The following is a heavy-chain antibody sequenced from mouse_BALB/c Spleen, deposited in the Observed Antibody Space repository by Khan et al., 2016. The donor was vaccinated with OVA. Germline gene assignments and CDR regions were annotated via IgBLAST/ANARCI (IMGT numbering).Heavy chain of an antibody. Sequence: QVQLKESGPGLVAPSHSLSITCTVSGFSLTSYGVHWVRQPPGKGLEWLGVIWTGGSTNYNSALRSRLTIYKDHSKSQDFLNMNNLQTDDTAMYCCARDLSSSHWYVDVWSAGTTVTVS. D-gene: IGHD1-1*01. V-gene: IGHV2-9*02. CDR3: ARDLSSSHWYVDV. CDR2: IWTGGST. CDR1: GFSLTSYG. J-gene: IGHJ1*01.